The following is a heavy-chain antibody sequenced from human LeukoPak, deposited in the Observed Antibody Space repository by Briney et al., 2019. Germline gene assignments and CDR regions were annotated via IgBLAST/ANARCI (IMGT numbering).Heavy chain of an antibody. D-gene: IGHD3-22*01. CDR1: GYTFTSYG. CDR3: ATDYYYDSSGSYYTVDY. CDR2: ISAYNGNT. Sequence: ASVKVSRKASGYTFTSYGISWVRQAPGQGLEWMGWISAYNGNTNYAQKLQGRVTMTTDTSTSTAYMELRSLRSDDTAVYYCATDYYYDSSGSYYTVDYWGQGTLVTVSS. V-gene: IGHV1-18*01. J-gene: IGHJ4*02.